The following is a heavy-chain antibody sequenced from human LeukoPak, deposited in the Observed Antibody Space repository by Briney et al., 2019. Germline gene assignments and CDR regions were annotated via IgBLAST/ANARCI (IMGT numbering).Heavy chain of an antibody. CDR2: IKSDSSTI. J-gene: IGHJ4*02. CDR1: GFTFSSFS. D-gene: IGHD1-1*01. Sequence: GGSLRLSCATSGFTFSSFSMNWVRQAPGKGLEWISYIKSDSSTIYYADSVKGRFTISRDNAKNSLYLQMNSLRAEDTAVYYCERDYNWCFDYWGQGTLVTVSS. V-gene: IGHV3-48*01. CDR3: ERDYNWCFDY.